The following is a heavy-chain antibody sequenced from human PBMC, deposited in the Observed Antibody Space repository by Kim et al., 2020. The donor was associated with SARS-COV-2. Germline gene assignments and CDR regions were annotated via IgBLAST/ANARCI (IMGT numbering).Heavy chain of an antibody. J-gene: IGHJ4*02. CDR3: ASLSYDSTYYFDY. V-gene: IGHV4-31*02. Sequence: TQSLKSRVTISVDTSKNQFSLKLSSVTAADTAVYYCASLSYDSTYYFDYWGQGTLVTVSS. D-gene: IGHD3-22*01.